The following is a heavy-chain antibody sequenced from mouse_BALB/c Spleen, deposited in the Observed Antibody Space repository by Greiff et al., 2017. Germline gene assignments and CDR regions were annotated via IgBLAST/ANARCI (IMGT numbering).Heavy chain of an antibody. J-gene: IGHJ2*01. CDR3: ARDRYYFDY. CDR2: ISSGSSTI. CDR1: GFTFSSFG. Sequence: EVMLVESGGGLVKPGGSRKLSCAASGFTFSSFGMHWVRQAPEKGLEWVAYISSGSSTIYYADTVKGRFTISRDNPKNTLFLQMTSLRSEDTAMYYCARDRYYFDYWGQGTTLTVSS. V-gene: IGHV5-17*02.